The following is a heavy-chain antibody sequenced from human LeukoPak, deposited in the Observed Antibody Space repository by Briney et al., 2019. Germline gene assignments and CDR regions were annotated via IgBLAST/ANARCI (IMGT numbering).Heavy chain of an antibody. D-gene: IGHD6-13*01. V-gene: IGHV3-23*01. CDR1: GFTFSSYA. CDR2: ISGSGGST. CDR3: ARVIRAALGKGYFDY. Sequence: GGSLRLSCAASGFTFSSYAMTWVRQAPGKGLEWVSSISGSGGSTYHADSVKGRFTISRDSSKNTLYLQMNSLRAEDTAIYYCARVIRAALGKGYFDYWGQGTLVTVSS. J-gene: IGHJ4*02.